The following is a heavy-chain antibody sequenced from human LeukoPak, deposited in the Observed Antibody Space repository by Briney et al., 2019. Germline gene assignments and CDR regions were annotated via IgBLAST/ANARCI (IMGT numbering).Heavy chain of an antibody. CDR1: GFTFSNAW. CDR3: TTQYSSGPPGY. J-gene: IGHJ4*02. V-gene: IGHV3-15*01. Sequence: GGSLRLSCATSGFTFSNAWMSWVRQAPGKGLEWVGRIKSNTDGGTTDYAAPVKGRFTISRDDSKNTLYLQMNSLKTEDTAVYYCTTQYSSGPPGYWGQGTLVTVSS. CDR2: IKSNTDGGTT. D-gene: IGHD6-19*01.